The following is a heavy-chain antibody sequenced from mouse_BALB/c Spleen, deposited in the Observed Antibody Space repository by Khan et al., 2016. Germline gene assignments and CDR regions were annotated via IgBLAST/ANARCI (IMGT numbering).Heavy chain of an antibody. D-gene: IGHD1-2*01. CDR2: IRLKSNNYAT. CDR3: TRTLRLTDY. V-gene: IGHV6-6*02. Sequence: EVKLEESGGGLVQPGGSMKLSCVASGFTFSNYWMNWVRQSPEKGLEWVAEIRLKSNNYATYNAESVKGRFIISRDDSKSSVYLQMNNLRAEDTGIYYCTRTLRLTDYWGQGISVIVSS. J-gene: IGHJ4*01. CDR1: GFTFSNYW.